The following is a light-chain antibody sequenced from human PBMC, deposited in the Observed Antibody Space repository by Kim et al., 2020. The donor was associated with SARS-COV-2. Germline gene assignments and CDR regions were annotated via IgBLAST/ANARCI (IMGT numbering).Light chain of an antibody. Sequence: DIQMTQSPSSLSASVGDRVTIICQADHDITKFLRWYQQIPGKAPKLLIYDASKLERDVPLRFSGGGSARHFTLTIDSLQAEDVATYYCQQYDNVPYTFGQETKLEI. J-gene: IGKJ2*01. CDR3: QQYDNVPYT. V-gene: IGKV1-33*01. CDR1: HDITKF. CDR2: DAS.